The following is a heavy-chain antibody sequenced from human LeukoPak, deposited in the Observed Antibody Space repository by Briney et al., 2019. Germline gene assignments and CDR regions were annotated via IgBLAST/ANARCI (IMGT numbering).Heavy chain of an antibody. D-gene: IGHD2-15*01. J-gene: IGHJ2*01. CDR3: ARGRGVYGYWYFDL. Sequence: GGSLRLSCAASGFTFSSYVMSWVRQAPGKGLEWVSTISGNGRNTYYADSVKGRFTITRDNSKITLYLEMNSLRAEDTAVYYCARGRGVYGYWYFDLWGRGTLVTVSS. CDR2: ISGNGRNT. V-gene: IGHV3-23*01. CDR1: GFTFSSYV.